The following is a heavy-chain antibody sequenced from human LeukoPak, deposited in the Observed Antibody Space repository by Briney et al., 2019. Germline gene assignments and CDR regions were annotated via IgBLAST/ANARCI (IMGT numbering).Heavy chain of an antibody. J-gene: IGHJ4*02. Sequence: PGRSLRLSCAAPGFTFDDYAMHWVRQAPGKGLEWVSGISWNSGSIGYADSVKGRFTISRDNAKNSLYLQMNSLRAEDTALYYCAKGRSWYYFDYWGQGTLVTVSS. CDR3: AKGRSWYYFDY. CDR2: ISWNSGSI. D-gene: IGHD6-13*01. CDR1: GFTFDDYA. V-gene: IGHV3-9*01.